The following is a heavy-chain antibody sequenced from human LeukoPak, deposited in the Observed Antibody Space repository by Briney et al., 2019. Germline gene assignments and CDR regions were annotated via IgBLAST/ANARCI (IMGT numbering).Heavy chain of an antibody. CDR1: GDSVSSNSAA. Sequence: SQTLSLTCVISGDSVSSNSAAWNCIRQSPSRGLEWLGRTYYRSKWYNDYAVSVKSRITIKPDTSKNQFFLQQNSVTPEDTAVYYCARETSHFDYWGQGTLVTVSS. V-gene: IGHV6-1*01. CDR2: TYYRSKWYN. CDR3: ARETSHFDY. J-gene: IGHJ4*02.